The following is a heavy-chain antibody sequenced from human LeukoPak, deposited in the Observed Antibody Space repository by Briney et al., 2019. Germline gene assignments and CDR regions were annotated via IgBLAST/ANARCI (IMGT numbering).Heavy chain of an antibody. CDR3: AELGITMIGGV. D-gene: IGHD3-10*02. J-gene: IGHJ6*04. Sequence: GGSLRLSCAASGFTFSSYEMNWVRQAPGKGLEWVSYISSSGSTIYYADSVKGRFTISRDNAEDSLYLQMNSLRAEDTAVYYCAELGITMIGGVWGKGTTVTVSS. CDR1: GFTFSSYE. V-gene: IGHV3-48*03. CDR2: ISSSGSTI.